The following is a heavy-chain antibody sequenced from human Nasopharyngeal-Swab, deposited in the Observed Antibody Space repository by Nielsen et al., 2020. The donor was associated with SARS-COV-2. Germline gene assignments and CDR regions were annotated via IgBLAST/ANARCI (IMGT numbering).Heavy chain of an antibody. V-gene: IGHV3-23*01. CDR3: AKVRYSGYDHYYYYGMDV. D-gene: IGHD5-12*01. Sequence: GESLKISCAASGFTFSSYARSWVRQAPGKGLEWVSAISGSGGSTYYADSVKGRFTISRDNSKNTLYLQMNSLRAEDTAVYYCAKVRYSGYDHYYYYGMDVWGQGTTVTVSS. CDR1: GFTFSSYA. J-gene: IGHJ6*02. CDR2: ISGSGGST.